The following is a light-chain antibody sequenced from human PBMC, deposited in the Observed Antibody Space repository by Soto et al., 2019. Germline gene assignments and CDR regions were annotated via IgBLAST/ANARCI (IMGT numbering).Light chain of an antibody. CDR2: GAS. Sequence: EVVMTQSPVTLSVSPGERATLSCRASQSITTNLAWYQQKPGQAPRLLIYGASTRATGVPARFSGSGSGTQFTLTISRLQSEDFALYYCEQYNDWHPKRTFGQGTRVDFK. CDR3: EQYNDWHPKRT. V-gene: IGKV3-15*01. CDR1: QSITTN. J-gene: IGKJ1*01.